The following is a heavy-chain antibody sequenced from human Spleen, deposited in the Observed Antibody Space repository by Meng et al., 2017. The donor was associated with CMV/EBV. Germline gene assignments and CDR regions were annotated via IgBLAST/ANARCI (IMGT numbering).Heavy chain of an antibody. D-gene: IGHD7-27*01. J-gene: IGHJ2*01. V-gene: IGHV1-2*06. CDR3: ARSRTGVFGYFDL. CDR1: AYTFTDYY. Sequence: KSSAYTFTDYYIHCVRQAPGKGLDWMGRINPNTGDTNYAPKFQGRVTMTRDTSIRTAYMELRRLRSDDTAVYYCARSRTGVFGYFDLWGRGTLVTVSS. CDR2: INPNTGDT.